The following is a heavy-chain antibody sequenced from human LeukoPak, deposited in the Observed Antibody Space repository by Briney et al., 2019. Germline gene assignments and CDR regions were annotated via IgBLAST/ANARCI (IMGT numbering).Heavy chain of an antibody. D-gene: IGHD1-14*01. J-gene: IGHJ4*02. CDR3: ARDHDAAGTTIDH. Sequence: GGSLRLSCAASGFTFSTYSMRWVRQAPGEGLVWVSRIKSDGSVTWYADSVKGRFTISRDNAKNMLYLQMNSLRDEDTAVYFCARDHDAAGTTIDHWGREPWSPSPQ. CDR1: GFTFSTYS. V-gene: IGHV3-74*01. CDR2: IKSDGSVT.